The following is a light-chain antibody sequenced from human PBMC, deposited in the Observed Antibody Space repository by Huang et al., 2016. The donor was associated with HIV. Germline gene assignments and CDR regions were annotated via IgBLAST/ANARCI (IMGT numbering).Light chain of an antibody. CDR2: GAS. V-gene: IGKV3D-15*01. J-gene: IGKJ4*01. Sequence: VMTQSPASLSASPWARVTLSCRASQGVRTNLAWYQQKPGQAPTLLMFGASTRATGTPPRFSGSGSGTDFTLTITSLQSSDSAIYYCQQYNDWPPLTFGGGTKVEI. CDR1: QGVRTN. CDR3: QQYNDWPPLT.